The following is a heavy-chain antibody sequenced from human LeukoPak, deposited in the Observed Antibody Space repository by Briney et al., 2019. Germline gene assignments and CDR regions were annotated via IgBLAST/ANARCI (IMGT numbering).Heavy chain of an antibody. D-gene: IGHD1-1*01. CDR2: ISASGSNI. CDR1: GFPLSSYS. CDR3: ARVKGTYFDY. Sequence: GGSLRLSCAASGFPLSSYSINWFRQAPGKGLEWVAYISASGSNIYYVDSVMGRFTVSRDNPKSSLFLQMNTPRAEDTAVYYCARVKGTYFDYWGQGALVTVSS. V-gene: IGHV3-48*01. J-gene: IGHJ4*02.